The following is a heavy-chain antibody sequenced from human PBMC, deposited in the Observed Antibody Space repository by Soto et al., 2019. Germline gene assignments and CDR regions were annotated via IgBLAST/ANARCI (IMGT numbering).Heavy chain of an antibody. J-gene: IGHJ6*02. Sequence: GGSLRLSCAASGFTFSSYAMHWVRQAPGKGLEWVAVISYDGSNKYYADSVKGRFTISRDNSKNTLYLQMNSLRAEDTAVYYCARAHVFSIAVWYYYYYGMDVWGQGTTVTVSS. CDR2: ISYDGSNK. V-gene: IGHV3-30-3*01. D-gene: IGHD6-19*01. CDR3: ARAHVFSIAVWYYYYYGMDV. CDR1: GFTFSSYA.